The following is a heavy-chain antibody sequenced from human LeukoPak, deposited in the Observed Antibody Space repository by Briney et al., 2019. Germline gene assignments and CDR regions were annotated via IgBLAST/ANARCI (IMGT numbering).Heavy chain of an antibody. CDR3: AKGSNWGSSWYFDL. J-gene: IGHJ2*01. D-gene: IGHD7-27*01. CDR2: ISGSGGST. Sequence: GSLRLSCTASGFTFSYYWMSWVRQAPGKGLEWVSAISGSGGSTYYADSVKGRFTISRDNSKNTLYLQMNSLRAEDTAVYYCAKGSNWGSSWYFDLWGRGTLVTVSS. V-gene: IGHV3-23*01. CDR1: GFTFSYYW.